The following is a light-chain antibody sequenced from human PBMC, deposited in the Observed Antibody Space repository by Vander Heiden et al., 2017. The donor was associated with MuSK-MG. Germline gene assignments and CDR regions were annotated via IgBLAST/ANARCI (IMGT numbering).Light chain of an antibody. V-gene: IGKV5-2*01. J-gene: IGKJ4*01. CDR1: LDIDYD. CDR3: LHHDHFL. Sequence: ETPLTQSPAFMSATPGDKVNICCKASLDIDYDMNWYQQKPGQAAIFIIQDATTLVPAVPPRVSGSGYGTDVTLTINKIESEDVAYYFCLHHDHFLFGGGTKVEIK. CDR2: DAT.